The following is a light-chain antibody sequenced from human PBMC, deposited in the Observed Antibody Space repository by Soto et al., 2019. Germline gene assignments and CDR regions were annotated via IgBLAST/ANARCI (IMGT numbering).Light chain of an antibody. CDR2: DVS. CDR1: SSDVGGYNY. CDR3: SSYTSGSTYV. J-gene: IGLJ1*01. Sequence: QSALTQPASVSRSPGQSITISCTGTSSDVGGYNYVSWYQQHPGKAPKLMIYDVSNRPSGVSNRFSGSKSGNTASLTISGLQAEDEADYYCSSYTSGSTYVFGTGTKLTVL. V-gene: IGLV2-14*01.